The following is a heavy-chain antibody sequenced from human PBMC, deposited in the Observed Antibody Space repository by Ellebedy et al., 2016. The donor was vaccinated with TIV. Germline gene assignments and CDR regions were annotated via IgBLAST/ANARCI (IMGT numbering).Heavy chain of an antibody. D-gene: IGHD3-10*01. CDR2: IVVGSGNT. J-gene: IGHJ4*02. CDR3: ARTGGGSGSSHFDY. V-gene: IGHV1-58*01. CDR1: GFTFTSSA. Sequence: SVKVSCXASGFTFTSSAVQWVRQARGQRLEWIGWIVVGSGNTNYAQKFQERVTITRDMSTSTAYMELSSLRSEDTAVYYCARTGGGSGSSHFDYWGQGTLVTVSS.